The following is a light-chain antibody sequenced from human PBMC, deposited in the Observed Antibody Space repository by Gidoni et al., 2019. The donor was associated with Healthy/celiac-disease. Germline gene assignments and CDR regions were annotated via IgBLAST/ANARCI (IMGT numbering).Light chain of an antibody. J-gene: IGKJ4*01. CDR1: QSISSY. CDR2: AAS. CDR3: QQSYSTPLT. V-gene: IGKV1-39*01. Sequence: DIPMTQSPSSLSASVGERVTITCRASQSISSYLNWYQQKPGKAPKLLIYAASSLQSGVPSRFSGSGSGTDFTLTISSLQPEEFASYYCQQSYSTPLTFGGGTKVEIK.